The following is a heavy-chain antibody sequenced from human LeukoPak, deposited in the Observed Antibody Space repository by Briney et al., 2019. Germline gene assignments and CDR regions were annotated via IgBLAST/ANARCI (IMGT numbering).Heavy chain of an antibody. CDR1: GGSIRSTSYY. V-gene: IGHV4-39*07. D-gene: IGHD3-16*02. J-gene: IGHJ4*02. CDR3: ARRYVWGSYRY. CDR2: IYYSGST. Sequence: KPSETLSLTCTVSGGSIRSTSYYWGWIRQPPGKGLEWIGSIYYSGSTYYNPSLKSRVTISVDTSKNQFSLKLSSVTAADTAVYYCARRYVWGSYRYWGQGTLVTVSS.